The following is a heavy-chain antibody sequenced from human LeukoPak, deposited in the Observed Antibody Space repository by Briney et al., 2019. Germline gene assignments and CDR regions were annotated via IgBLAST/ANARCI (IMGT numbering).Heavy chain of an antibody. CDR3: ARDTPGVWCSSTSCYTVDY. CDR2: ISSSSSYI. CDR1: GFIFSSYS. D-gene: IGHD2-2*02. Sequence: GGSLRLSCAASGFIFSSYSMNWVRQAPGKGLEWVSSISSSSSYIYYADSVKGRFTISRDNAKNSLYLQMNSLRAEDTAVYYCARDTPGVWCSSTSCYTVDYWGQGTLVTVSS. V-gene: IGHV3-21*01. J-gene: IGHJ4*02.